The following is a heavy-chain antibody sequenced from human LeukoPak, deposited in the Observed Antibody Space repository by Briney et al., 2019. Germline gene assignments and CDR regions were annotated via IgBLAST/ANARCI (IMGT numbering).Heavy chain of an antibody. D-gene: IGHD6-19*01. CDR1: GGSISSSSYY. Sequence: SETLSLTCTVSGGSISSSSYYWGWIRQPPGKGLEWIGTIYYSGNTYYNPSLKSRVSISVDTSKNQFSLKLSSVTAADTAAYYCARQAVAGNGFDYWGQGTLVTVSS. J-gene: IGHJ4*02. V-gene: IGHV4-39*01. CDR3: ARQAVAGNGFDY. CDR2: IYYSGNT.